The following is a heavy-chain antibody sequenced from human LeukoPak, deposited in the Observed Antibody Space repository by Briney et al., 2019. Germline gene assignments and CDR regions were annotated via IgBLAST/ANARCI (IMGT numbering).Heavy chain of an antibody. CDR2: FDPEDGET. Sequence: ASVTVSCKDSGYTLTALSMHWVRQAPGKGLEWMGGFDPEDGETIYAQKFQGRVTMTEDTSTDTAYMELSSLRSEDTAVYYCATEMLYYYDSSGYYYHDSNWGQGTLVTVSS. J-gene: IGHJ4*02. D-gene: IGHD3-22*01. CDR3: ATEMLYYYDSSGYYYHDSN. V-gene: IGHV1-24*01. CDR1: GYTLTALS.